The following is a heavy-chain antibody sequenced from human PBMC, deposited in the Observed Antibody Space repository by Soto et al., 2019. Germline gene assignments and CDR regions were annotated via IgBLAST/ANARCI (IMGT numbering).Heavy chain of an antibody. CDR2: IKAKIDGEKT. J-gene: IGHJ4*02. Sequence: EVYLVESGGDLVEPGGSLRLSCEASRFMFSSAWMSWVRQAPGKGREWVGRIKAKIDGEKTEYAEFVQGRFIISRDDSKNTVFLEMNNLKTEDTAVYFCVQGWNDFWGQGTLVTVSS. V-gene: IGHV3-15*01. CDR1: RFMFSSAW. D-gene: IGHD1-1*01. CDR3: VQGWNDF.